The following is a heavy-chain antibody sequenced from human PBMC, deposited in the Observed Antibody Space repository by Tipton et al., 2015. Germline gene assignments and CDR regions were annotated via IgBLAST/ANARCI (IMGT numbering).Heavy chain of an antibody. D-gene: IGHD3-22*01. CDR3: ARHRSDYYDSSADY. J-gene: IGHJ4*02. CDR1: GFTFSSYS. CDR2: ITGSGGST. V-gene: IGHV3-23*01. Sequence: LRLSCAASGFTFSSYSMNWVRQAPGKGLEWVSAITGSGGSTYYADSVKGRFTISKDNSKNTLYLQMNSLRPEDTAIYYCARHRSDYYDSSADYWGQGALVTVSS.